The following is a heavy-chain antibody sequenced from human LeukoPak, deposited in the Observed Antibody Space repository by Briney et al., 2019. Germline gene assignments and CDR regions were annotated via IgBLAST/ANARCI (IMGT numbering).Heavy chain of an antibody. Sequence: SETLSLTCTISGGSISNYYWSWIRQPPGKGLEWIGYIYYSGDSNYNPSLKKRVSMSLDTSKNNFSLKLSSATAADTAVYYCARGVDNYGSGSEHFQDWGRGTLVTVSS. CDR1: GGSISNYY. D-gene: IGHD3-10*01. CDR3: ARGVDNYGSGSEHFQD. J-gene: IGHJ1*01. V-gene: IGHV4-59*12. CDR2: IYYSGDS.